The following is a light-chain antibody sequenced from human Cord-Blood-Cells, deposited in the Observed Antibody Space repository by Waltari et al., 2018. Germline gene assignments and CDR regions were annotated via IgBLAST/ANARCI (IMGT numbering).Light chain of an antibody. CDR3: SSYTSSSWV. J-gene: IGLJ3*02. Sequence: QSALTQPASVSGSPGQSITLSCTGTSSDGGGYNYVSWYQQHPVQTPILRIYDVSNRPSGVYNRFSGSKSGNTASLTISGLQAEDEADYYCSSYTSSSWVFGGGTKLTVL. CDR2: DVS. CDR1: SSDGGGYNY. V-gene: IGLV2-14*01.